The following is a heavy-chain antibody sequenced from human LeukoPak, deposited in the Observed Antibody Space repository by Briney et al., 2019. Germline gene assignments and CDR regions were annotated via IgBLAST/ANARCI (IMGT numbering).Heavy chain of an antibody. CDR2: TRNKANSYIT. Sequence: SGGSLRLSCAASGFTFSDHFLDWVPQAPGKGLEWVGRTRNKANSYITEYAASVKGRFTISRDDSKNSLYLQMSSLKTDDTAMYYCASIRGTFGYWGQGTLVTVSS. J-gene: IGHJ4*02. D-gene: IGHD1-26*01. CDR3: ASIRGTFGY. CDR1: GFTFSDHF. V-gene: IGHV3-72*01.